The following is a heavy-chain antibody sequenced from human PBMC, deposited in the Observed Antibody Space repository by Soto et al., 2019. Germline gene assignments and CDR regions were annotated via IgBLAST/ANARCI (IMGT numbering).Heavy chain of an antibody. CDR2: ISGSGGRS. J-gene: IGHJ4*02. D-gene: IGHD3-16*01. Sequence: EVQLLDSGGGLVQPGGSLRLSCAASGFTFSNYAMTWVRQGPGKGLEWVSGISGSGGRSYYADSVKGRFTIYRDNSKSTLYLQMNSLRAEDTAAYYCAKAYFVWSSEQPYYFDYWGQGTLVTVSS. V-gene: IGHV3-23*01. CDR3: AKAYFVWSSEQPYYFDY. CDR1: GFTFSNYA.